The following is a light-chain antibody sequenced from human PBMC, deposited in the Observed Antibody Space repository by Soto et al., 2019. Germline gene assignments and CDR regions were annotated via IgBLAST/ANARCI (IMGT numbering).Light chain of an antibody. J-gene: IGKJ4*01. CDR2: DAS. Sequence: DIVLTQSPATLSLSPGESAPLSCRASQSVGSFLAWYQHKPGQAPRLLIYDASNRATGIPARFSGSGSGTDFTLTIGSLDPEDFSVYYCQERTTRLLSLGGVNKVEL. CDR3: QERTTRLLS. CDR1: QSVGSF. V-gene: IGKV3-11*01.